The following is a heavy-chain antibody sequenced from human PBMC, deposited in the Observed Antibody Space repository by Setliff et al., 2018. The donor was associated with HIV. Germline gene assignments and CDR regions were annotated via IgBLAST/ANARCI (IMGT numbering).Heavy chain of an antibody. CDR2: IYHSGST. CDR3: ARFSTSSGGTFDY. V-gene: IGHV4-38-2*02. J-gene: IGHJ4*02. D-gene: IGHD6-6*01. CDR1: GYSISSGYY. Sequence: SETLSLTCTVSGYSISSGYYWGWIRQPPGKGLEWIGNIYHSGSTYYNPSLKSRVTISVDTSKNQFSLKLTSMTAADTAVYYCARFSTSSGGTFDYWGQGTLVTVS.